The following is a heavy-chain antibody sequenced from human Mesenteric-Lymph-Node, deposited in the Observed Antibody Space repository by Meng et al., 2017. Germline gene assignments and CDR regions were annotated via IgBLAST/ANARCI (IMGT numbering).Heavy chain of an antibody. CDR3: ARRVHDGSGHHYFDY. D-gene: IGHD3-22*01. J-gene: IGHJ4*02. Sequence: QVPLQGSGPGPGKPSQTLSLPCTFSCGSISSGGYYWSWIRQHPGKGLEWIGYIHDSGSTYYNPSLKSRVTISADTSKNQFSLKLSSVTAPDTAVYYCARRVHDGSGHHYFDYWGQGTLVTVSS. V-gene: IGHV4-31*03. CDR1: CGSISSGGYY. CDR2: IHDSGST.